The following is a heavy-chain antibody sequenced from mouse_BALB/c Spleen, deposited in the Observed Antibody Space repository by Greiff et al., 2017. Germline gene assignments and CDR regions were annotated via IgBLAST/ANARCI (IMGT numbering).Heavy chain of an antibody. CDR2: ISNGGGST. CDR3: ARHYDYLYYYAMDY. Sequence: EVQVVESGGGLVQPGGSLKLSCAASGFTFSSYTMSWVRQTPEKRLEWVAYISNGGGSTYYPDTVKGRFTISRDNAKNTLYLQMSSLKSEDTAMYYCARHYDYLYYYAMDYWGQGTSVTVSS. V-gene: IGHV5-12-2*01. CDR1: GFTFSSYT. D-gene: IGHD2-4*01. J-gene: IGHJ4*01.